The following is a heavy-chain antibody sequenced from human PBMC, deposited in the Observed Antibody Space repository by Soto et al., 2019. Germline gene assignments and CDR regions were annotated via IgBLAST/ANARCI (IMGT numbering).Heavy chain of an antibody. CDR2: ISSHGRDI. V-gene: IGHV3-21*06. J-gene: IGHJ4*02. CDR3: ARGAALAGKLDL. D-gene: IGHD6-19*01. CDR1: GITFGSRA. Sequence: PGGSLRLSCVASGITFGSRAMTWVRQAPGKGLEWVSSISSHGRDIFYADSVKGRFTISRDTAKDSLHLQMNSLTGEDSAVYYCARGAALAGKLDLWGQGTLVTVSS.